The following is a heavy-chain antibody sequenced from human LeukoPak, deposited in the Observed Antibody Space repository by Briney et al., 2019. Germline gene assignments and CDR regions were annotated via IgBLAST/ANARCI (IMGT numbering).Heavy chain of an antibody. V-gene: IGHV1-18*01. CDR1: GYTFTSYG. Sequence: ASVKVSCKASGYTFTSYGISWVRQAPGQGLEWMGWISAYNGNTNYAQRLRGRVTMTTDTSTSTAYMELRSLRSDDTAVYYCARDGDIVGATEHAFDIWGQGTMVTVSS. CDR2: ISAYNGNT. J-gene: IGHJ3*02. D-gene: IGHD1-26*01. CDR3: ARDGDIVGATEHAFDI.